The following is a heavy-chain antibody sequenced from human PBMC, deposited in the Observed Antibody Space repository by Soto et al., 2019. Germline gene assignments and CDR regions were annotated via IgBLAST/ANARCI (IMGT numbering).Heavy chain of an antibody. CDR1: GFTFTSSS. CDR2: IVVGSGNT. Sequence: SVKVSCNASGFTFTSSSMQWVRQARGQRLGWIGWIVVGSGNTNYAQKFQERVTIIRDMSTSTAYMELSSLRSEDTAVYYCAAEPRYCSGGSCDTDAFDIWGQGTMVTVS. CDR3: AAEPRYCSGGSCDTDAFDI. J-gene: IGHJ3*02. D-gene: IGHD2-15*01. V-gene: IGHV1-58*02.